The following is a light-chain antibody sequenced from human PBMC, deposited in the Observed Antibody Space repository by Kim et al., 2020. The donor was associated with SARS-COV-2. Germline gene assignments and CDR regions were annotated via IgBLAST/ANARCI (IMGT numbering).Light chain of an antibody. CDR3: GTWDSSLSAVV. CDR2: NNN. J-gene: IGLJ2*01. V-gene: IGLV1-51*01. Sequence: GQKVTISCSGSSSNIGNNYVSWYQQLPGTAPKLLIYNNNKRPSGIPDRFSGSKSGTSATLGITGLQTGDEADYYCGTWDSSLSAVVFGGGTKLTVL. CDR1: SSNIGNNY.